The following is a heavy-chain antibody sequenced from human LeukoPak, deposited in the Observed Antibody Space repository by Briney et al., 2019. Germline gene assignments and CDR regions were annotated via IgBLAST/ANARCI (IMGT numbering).Heavy chain of an antibody. D-gene: IGHD3-3*01. J-gene: IGHJ6*04. V-gene: IGHV1-2*02. Sequence: ASVKVSCKPSGYTFIAYYIHLVRQAPGQGLEWMGWINPNSGDTNYAQKFQDRVTMTWDTSVSTAYMELSSLTSDDTAVYYCARAWITIFGVVTSSILDVWGKGTTVTVSS. CDR1: GYTFIAYY. CDR2: INPNSGDT. CDR3: ARAWITIFGVVTSSILDV.